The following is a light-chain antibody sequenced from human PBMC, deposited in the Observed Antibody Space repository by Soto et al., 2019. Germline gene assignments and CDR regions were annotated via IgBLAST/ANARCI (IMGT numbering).Light chain of an antibody. Sequence: EIVMTQSPATLSVSPGERATLSCRASQSLNNNLAWYQQKPGQAPRLLLYSAHTRATGVPARFSGSGSGTEFTLTISSLESEDLAVFYCQQYNQLHLTFGGGTNVETK. CDR2: SAH. CDR3: QQYNQLHLT. J-gene: IGKJ4*01. V-gene: IGKV3-15*01. CDR1: QSLNNN.